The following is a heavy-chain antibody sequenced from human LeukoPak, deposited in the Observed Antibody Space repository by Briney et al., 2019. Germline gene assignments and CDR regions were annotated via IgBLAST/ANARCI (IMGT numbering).Heavy chain of an antibody. CDR3: ARDAPGPDDSSGYPLYYFDY. CDR2: IYYSGST. V-gene: IGHV4-30-4*01. CDR1: GGSISSGDYY. D-gene: IGHD3-22*01. Sequence: SETLSLTCTVSGGSISSGDYYWSWIRQPPGKGLEWIGYIYYSGSTYYNPSLKSRVTISVDTSKDQFSLKLSSVTAADTAVYYCARDAPGPDDSSGYPLYYFDYWGQGTLVTASS. J-gene: IGHJ4*02.